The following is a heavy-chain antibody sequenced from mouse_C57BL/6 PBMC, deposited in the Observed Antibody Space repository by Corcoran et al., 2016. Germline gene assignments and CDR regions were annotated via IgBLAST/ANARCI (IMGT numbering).Heavy chain of an antibody. CDR3: GRGDYAGGFDY. V-gene: IGHV1-80*01. Sequence: QVQLQQSGAELVKPGASVKISCKASGYAFSSYWMNWVKQRPGKGLEWIGQIYPGDGDTNYNGKFKGKATLTADKSSSTAYMQLSSLTSEDSAVYFCGRGDYAGGFDYWGQGTTLTGSS. J-gene: IGHJ2*01. CDR1: GYAFSSYW. CDR2: IYPGDGDT. D-gene: IGHD2-4*01.